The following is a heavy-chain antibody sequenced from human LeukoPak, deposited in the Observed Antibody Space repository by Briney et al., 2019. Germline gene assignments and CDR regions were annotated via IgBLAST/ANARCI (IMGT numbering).Heavy chain of an antibody. Sequence: GGSLRLSCAASGFTFSSYGMSWVRQAPGKGLEWVSAISGSGGSTYYADSVKGRFTISRDNAKNSLYLQMNSLRAEDTAVYYCARGQWFGEFDYYYYYMDVWGKGTTVTISS. J-gene: IGHJ6*03. CDR2: ISGSGGST. CDR1: GFTFSSYG. D-gene: IGHD3-10*01. CDR3: ARGQWFGEFDYYYYYMDV. V-gene: IGHV3-23*01.